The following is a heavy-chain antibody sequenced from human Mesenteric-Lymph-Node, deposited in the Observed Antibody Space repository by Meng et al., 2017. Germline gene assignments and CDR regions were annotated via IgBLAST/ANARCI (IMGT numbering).Heavy chain of an antibody. Sequence: ASVKVSCKASGYTFTSYGISWVRQAPGQGLEWMGWISAYNGNTNYAQKLQGRVTMTTDTSTSTAYMELRSLRSDDTAVYYCASNYYYDSSGYYYALDYWGQGTLVTVSS. CDR2: ISAYNGNT. CDR1: GYTFTSYG. D-gene: IGHD3-22*01. V-gene: IGHV1-18*01. J-gene: IGHJ4*02. CDR3: ASNYYYDSSGYYYALDY.